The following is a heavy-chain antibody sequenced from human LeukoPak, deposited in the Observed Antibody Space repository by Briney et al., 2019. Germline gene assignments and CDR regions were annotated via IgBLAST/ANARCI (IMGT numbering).Heavy chain of an antibody. D-gene: IGHD3-22*01. CDR2: IYYSGST. CDR3: ARLYYYDSSGLDY. Sequence: SQTLSLTCTVSGGSISSGDYYWRWIRQPPRKGLEWIGYIYYSGSTYYNPSLKSRVTISVDTSKNQFSLKLSSVTAADTAVYYCARLYYYDSSGLDYWGQGTLVTVSS. J-gene: IGHJ4*02. V-gene: IGHV4-30-4*08. CDR1: GGSISSGDYY.